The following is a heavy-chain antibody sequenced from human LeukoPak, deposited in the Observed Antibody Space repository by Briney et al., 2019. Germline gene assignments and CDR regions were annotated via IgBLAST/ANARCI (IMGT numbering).Heavy chain of an antibody. J-gene: IGHJ4*02. V-gene: IGHV1-46*01. CDR3: ARELLDCGGDCYGPDY. CDR2: INPSGGST. CDR1: GYTFTSYY. D-gene: IGHD2-21*02. Sequence: ASVKVSCKASGYTFTSYYMHWVRQAPGQGLEWMGIINPSGGSTSYAQKFQGRVNMTRDTSTSTVYMELSSLRSEDTAVYYCARELLDCGGDCYGPDYWGQGTLVTVSS.